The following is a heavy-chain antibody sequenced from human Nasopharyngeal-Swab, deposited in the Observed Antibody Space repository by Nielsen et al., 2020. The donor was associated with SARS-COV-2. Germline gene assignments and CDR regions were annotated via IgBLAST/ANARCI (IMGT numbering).Heavy chain of an antibody. CDR1: GGSFSGYY. CDR2: INHSGST. Sequence: SETLSLTCAVYGGSFSGYYWSWIRQPPGKGLEWIGEINHSGSTNYNPSLKSRVTISVDTSKNQFSLKLSSVTAADTAVYYCARTIAAAGPYGMDVWGQGTTVTVSS. J-gene: IGHJ6*02. V-gene: IGHV4-34*01. CDR3: ARTIAAAGPYGMDV. D-gene: IGHD6-13*01.